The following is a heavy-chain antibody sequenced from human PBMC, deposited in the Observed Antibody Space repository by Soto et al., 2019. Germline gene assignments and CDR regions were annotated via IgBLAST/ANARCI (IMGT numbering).Heavy chain of an antibody. V-gene: IGHV4-61*01. Sequence: SETLSLTCTVSGGSVSSGSYYWSWIRQPPGKGLEWIGYIYYSGSTNYNPSLKSRVTISVDTSKNQFSLKLSSVTAADTAVYYCARDWGSDILTGSDAFDIWGQGTMVTVSS. D-gene: IGHD3-9*01. J-gene: IGHJ3*02. CDR2: IYYSGST. CDR3: ARDWGSDILTGSDAFDI. CDR1: GGSVSSGSYY.